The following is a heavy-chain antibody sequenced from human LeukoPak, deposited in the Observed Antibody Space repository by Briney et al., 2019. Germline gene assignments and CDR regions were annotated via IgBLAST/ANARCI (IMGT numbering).Heavy chain of an antibody. J-gene: IGHJ4*02. Sequence: GGSLRLSCAASGFTFSIYAMSWVRQAPGKGLQWVSSITSSGDGTYYADSVKGRFTISRDNSENMLYLQTNSLRVEDTAVYFCAKDRPNYYGSNGHYYRRDGDYWGQGTLVTVSS. D-gene: IGHD3-22*01. CDR3: AKDRPNYYGSNGHYYRRDGDY. CDR1: GFTFSIYA. V-gene: IGHV3-23*01. CDR2: ITSSGDGT.